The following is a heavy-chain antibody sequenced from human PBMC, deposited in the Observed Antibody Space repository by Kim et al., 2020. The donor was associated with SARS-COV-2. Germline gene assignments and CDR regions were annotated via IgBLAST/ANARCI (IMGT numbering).Heavy chain of an antibody. Sequence: GGSLRLSCAASGFTFNSYAMHWVRQAPGKGLEWVAVISYDGSNKYYADSVKGRFTISRDNSKNTLYLQMNSLRAEDTAVYYCARKSWDYWGQGTLVTVSS. V-gene: IGHV3-30-3*01. CDR1: GFTFNSYA. CDR3: ARKSWDY. CDR2: ISYDGSNK. J-gene: IGHJ4*02.